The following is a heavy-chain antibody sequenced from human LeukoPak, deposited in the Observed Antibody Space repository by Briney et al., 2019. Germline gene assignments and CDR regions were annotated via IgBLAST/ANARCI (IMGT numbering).Heavy chain of an antibody. CDR3: ARGGLGNFD. J-gene: IGHJ4*02. Sequence: PSETLSLTCAVYGGSFSGYYWSWIRQPPGKGLEWIGEINHSGSTNYNPSLKSRVTISVDTSKNQFSLKLSSMTAADTAVYYCARGGLGNFDWGQGTLVTVSS. CDR2: INHSGST. CDR1: GGSFSGYY. V-gene: IGHV4-34*01. D-gene: IGHD4-23*01.